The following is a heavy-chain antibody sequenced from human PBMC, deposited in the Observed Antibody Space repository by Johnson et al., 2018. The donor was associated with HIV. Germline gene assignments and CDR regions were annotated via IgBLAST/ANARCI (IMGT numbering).Heavy chain of an antibody. CDR3: AKDNLLESGFDI. Sequence: VQLVESGGGVVRPGGSLRLSCAASGLTFDDYSMTWVRQAPGKGLEWVSAINWNGGTTGYTDSVKGRFTISRDNAKNSLYLQMNSLRAEDTALYYCAKDNLLESGFDIWGQGTMVTVSS. V-gene: IGHV3-20*04. D-gene: IGHD3-3*02. CDR1: GLTFDDYS. CDR2: INWNGGTT. J-gene: IGHJ3*02.